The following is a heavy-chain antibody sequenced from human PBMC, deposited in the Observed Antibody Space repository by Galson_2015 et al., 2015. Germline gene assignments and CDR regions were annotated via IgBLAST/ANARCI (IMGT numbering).Heavy chain of an antibody. J-gene: IGHJ4*02. V-gene: IGHV3-30-3*01. CDR2: ISYDGGNK. CDR1: GFTFSSYA. Sequence: SLRLSCAASGFTFSSYAMHWVRQAPGKGLEWVAVISYDGGNKFYADSVKGRFTISRDNSKNTLYLQMNSLRPEDTAVYYCARVGGDIAARTWGYFDYWGQGTLVTVS. D-gene: IGHD6-6*01. CDR3: ARVGGDIAARTWGYFDY.